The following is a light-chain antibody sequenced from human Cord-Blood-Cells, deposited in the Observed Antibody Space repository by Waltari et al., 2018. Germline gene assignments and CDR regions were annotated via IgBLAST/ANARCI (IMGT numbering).Light chain of an antibody. CDR1: QSVLYRSNNKND. J-gene: IGKJ2*01. Sequence: DIVMTQSPDSLAVSLGERATINCKSSQSVLYRSNNKNDLAWYQQKPGQPPKLLIYWASTRESGVPDRFSGSGSGTDFTLTISSLQAEDVAVYYCQQYYSTPPYTFGQGTKLEIK. CDR2: WAS. CDR3: QQYYSTPPYT. V-gene: IGKV4-1*01.